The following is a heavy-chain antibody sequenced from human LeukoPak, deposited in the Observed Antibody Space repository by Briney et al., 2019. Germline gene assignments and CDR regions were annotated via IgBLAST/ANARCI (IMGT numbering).Heavy chain of an antibody. Sequence: PSETLSLTCTVSGGSISSSSYYWGWIRQPPGKGLEWIGSIYYSGSTYYNPSLKSRVTISVDTSKNQFSLKLSSVTAADTAVYYCARGRGRNGGATSFDYWGQGTLVTVSS. J-gene: IGHJ4*02. V-gene: IGHV4-39*07. CDR1: GGSISSSSYY. CDR3: ARGRGRNGGATSFDY. D-gene: IGHD1-26*01. CDR2: IYYSGST.